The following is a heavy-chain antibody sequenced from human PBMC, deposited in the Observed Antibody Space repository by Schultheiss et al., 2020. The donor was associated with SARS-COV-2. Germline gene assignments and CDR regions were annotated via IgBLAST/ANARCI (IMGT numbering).Heavy chain of an antibody. CDR3: AIQWTVAGQAGVYYYYYGMDV. D-gene: IGHD6-19*01. CDR2: IIPIFGTA. J-gene: IGHJ6*02. Sequence: ASVKVSCKASGYTFTGYYMHWVRQAPGQGLEWMGGIIPIFGTANYAQKFQGRVTMTRDTSTSTVYMELSSLRSEDTAIYYCAIQWTVAGQAGVYYYYYGMDVWGQGTTVTVSS. V-gene: IGHV1-46*01. CDR1: GYTFTGYY.